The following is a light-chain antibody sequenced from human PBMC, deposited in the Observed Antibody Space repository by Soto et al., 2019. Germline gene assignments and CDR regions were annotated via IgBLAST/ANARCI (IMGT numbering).Light chain of an antibody. CDR1: FSDVGSYNL. CDR3: CSYTSSSTLV. Sequence: QLVLTQPASVSGSPGQSITISCTGTFSDVGSYNLVSWYQQHPGKAPKLMIYEDTKRPSGVSNRFSGSKSGYTASLTISGLQAEDEADYYCCSYTSSSTLVFGGGTKLTVL. CDR2: EDT. V-gene: IGLV2-14*02. J-gene: IGLJ2*01.